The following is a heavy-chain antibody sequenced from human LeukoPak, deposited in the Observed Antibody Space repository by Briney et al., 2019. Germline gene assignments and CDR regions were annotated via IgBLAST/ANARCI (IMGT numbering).Heavy chain of an antibody. Sequence: GRSLRLSCAASGFTFSSYAMHWVRQAPGKGLEWVAVISYDGSNKYYADSVKGRFTISRDNSKNTLYLQMNSLRAEDTAVYYCAREYCGGDCLGFDYWGQGTLVTVSS. CDR3: AREYCGGDCLGFDY. J-gene: IGHJ4*02. V-gene: IGHV3-30*04. CDR1: GFTFSSYA. D-gene: IGHD2-21*02. CDR2: ISYDGSNK.